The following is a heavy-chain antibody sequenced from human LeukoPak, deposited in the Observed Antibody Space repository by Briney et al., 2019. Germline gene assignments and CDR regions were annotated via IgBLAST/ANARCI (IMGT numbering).Heavy chain of an antibody. CDR1: GGSISSYY. Sequence: PSETLSLTCTVSGGSISSYYWSWIRQPPGKGLEWIGRIYTSRSTNYNPSLKSRVTMSVDTSKNQFSLKLSSVTAADTAVYYCAQSSSGSYYFFDYWGQGTLVTVSS. V-gene: IGHV4-4*07. CDR2: IYTSRST. CDR3: AQSSSGSYYFFDY. J-gene: IGHJ4*02. D-gene: IGHD1-26*01.